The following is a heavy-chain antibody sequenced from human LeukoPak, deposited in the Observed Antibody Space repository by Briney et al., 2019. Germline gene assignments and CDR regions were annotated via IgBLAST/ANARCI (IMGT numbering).Heavy chain of an antibody. CDR2: IKQDGSEK. CDR3: ARVGDGLHTSGDFDY. V-gene: IGHV3-7*03. Sequence: GGSLRLSCAASGFTFTSYWMGWVRQAPGKGLEWVASIKQDGSEKYYVDSVKGRFTIPRDNAKNSLYLQMNSLRAEDTAVYYCARVGDGLHTSGDFDYWGQGTLVTVSS. CDR1: GFTFTSYW. J-gene: IGHJ4*02. D-gene: IGHD5-24*01.